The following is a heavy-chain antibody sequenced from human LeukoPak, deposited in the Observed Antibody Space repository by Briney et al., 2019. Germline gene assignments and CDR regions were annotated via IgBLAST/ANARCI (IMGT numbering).Heavy chain of an antibody. CDR2: ISSSGRTI. V-gene: IGHV3-48*03. CDR3: ARFSDILTGFDY. Sequence: GGSLRLSCAASGFTFSTYEMNWVRQAPGKGLEWAAYISSSGRTINYADSVKGRFTISRDNAKNSLYLQMNSLRAEDTAVYYCARFSDILTGFDYWGQGALVTVSS. CDR1: GFTFSTYE. D-gene: IGHD3-9*01. J-gene: IGHJ4*02.